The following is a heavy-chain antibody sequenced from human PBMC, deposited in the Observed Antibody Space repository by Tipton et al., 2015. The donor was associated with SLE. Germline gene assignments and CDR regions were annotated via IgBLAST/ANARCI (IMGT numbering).Heavy chain of an antibody. D-gene: IGHD3-9*01. V-gene: IGHV4-28*05. CDR2: IYYGGTI. CDR1: VYSISSSHW. Sequence: TLSLTCNVSVYSISSSHWWGWIRQPPGKGLEWIGHIYYGGTIYYNPALKSRVTILADTSKDQFSLKLSSVTAADTAMYYCARYGYFAAAFDIWGQGTLVTVSS. J-gene: IGHJ3*02. CDR3: ARYGYFAAAFDI.